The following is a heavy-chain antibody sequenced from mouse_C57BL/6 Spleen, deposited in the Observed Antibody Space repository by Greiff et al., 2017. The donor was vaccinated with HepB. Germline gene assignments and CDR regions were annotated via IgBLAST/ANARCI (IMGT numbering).Heavy chain of an antibody. J-gene: IGHJ2*01. CDR2: IDPSDSYT. CDR3: ARRGNYNFDY. Sequence: QVQLKQPGAELVKPGASVKLSCKASGYTFTSYWMQWVKQRPGQGLEWIGEIDPSDSYTNYNQKFKGKATLTVDTSSSTAYMQLSSLTSEDSAVYYCARRGNYNFDYWGQGTTLTVSS. D-gene: IGHD2-1*01. CDR1: GYTFTSYW. V-gene: IGHV1-50*01.